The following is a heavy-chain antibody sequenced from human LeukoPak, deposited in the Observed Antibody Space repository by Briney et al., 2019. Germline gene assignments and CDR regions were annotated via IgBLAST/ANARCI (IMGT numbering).Heavy chain of an antibody. CDR1: GYTFTGYY. V-gene: IGHV1-2*02. Sequence: ASVKVSFKASGYTFTGYYMHWVRQAPGQGLEWMGWINLNSGGTNYAQKFQGRVTMTRDASISTAYMDLSRLRSDDTAVYYCAREGGYSSSWRAFDIWGQGTMVTVSS. CDR2: INLNSGGT. J-gene: IGHJ3*02. D-gene: IGHD6-6*01. CDR3: AREGGYSSSWRAFDI.